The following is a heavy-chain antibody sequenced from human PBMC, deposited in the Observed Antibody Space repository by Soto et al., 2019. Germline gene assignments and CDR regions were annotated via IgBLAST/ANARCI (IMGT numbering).Heavy chain of an antibody. V-gene: IGHV1-18*01. Sequence: ASVKVSCKASGYTFTSYGISWVRQAPGQGLEWMGWISAYNGNTNYAQKLQGRVTMTTDTSTSTAYMELRSLRSDDTAVYYCARLEAVGATSLMIFDYWGQGTLVTVSS. CDR2: ISAYNGNT. CDR3: ARLEAVGATSLMIFDY. CDR1: GYTFTSYG. D-gene: IGHD1-26*01. J-gene: IGHJ4*02.